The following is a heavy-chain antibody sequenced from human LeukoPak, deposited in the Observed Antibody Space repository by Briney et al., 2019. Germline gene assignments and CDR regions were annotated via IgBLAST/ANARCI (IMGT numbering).Heavy chain of an antibody. D-gene: IGHD3-10*01. CDR1: GGTSSSYA. CDR3: ARSRHYYGSGSYYVP. Sequence: ASVKVSCKASGGTSSSYAISWVRQAPGQGLEWMGRIIPILGIASYAQKFQGRVTITADKSTSTAYMELSSLRSEDTAVYYCARSRHYYGSGSYYVPWGQGTLVTVSS. CDR2: IIPILGIA. V-gene: IGHV1-69*04. J-gene: IGHJ5*02.